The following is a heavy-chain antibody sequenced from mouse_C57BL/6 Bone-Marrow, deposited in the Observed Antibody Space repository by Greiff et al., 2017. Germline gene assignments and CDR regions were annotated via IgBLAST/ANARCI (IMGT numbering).Heavy chain of an antibody. CDR2: IHPNSGST. D-gene: IGHD6-1*01. CDR1: GYTFTSYW. CDR3: APLAGWFAY. Sequence: QVQLQQPGAELVKPGASVKLSCKASGYTFTSYWMHWVKQRPGQGLEWIGMIHPNSGSTNYKEKFKSKATLTVDQSSSTAYMQLSSLTSEDSAVYYCAPLAGWFAYWGQGTLVTVSA. J-gene: IGHJ3*01. V-gene: IGHV1-64*01.